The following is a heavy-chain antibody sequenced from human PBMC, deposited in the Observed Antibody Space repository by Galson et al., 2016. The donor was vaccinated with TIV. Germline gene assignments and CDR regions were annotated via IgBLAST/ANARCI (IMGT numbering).Heavy chain of an antibody. CDR1: GFSLSDTGVA. J-gene: IGHJ4*02. D-gene: IGHD3-10*01. CDR3: AHISYSDSGSYFAFGY. Sequence: PALVKPTQTLTLTCTFSGFSLSDTGVAVGWIRQPPGKALEWLALIYWNGDKHSSPSLKNRLAITTTTSKNQVYLSMTNMDPMDTATYYCAHISYSDSGSYFAFGYWGQGALIIVSS. CDR2: IYWNGDK. V-gene: IGHV2-5*01.